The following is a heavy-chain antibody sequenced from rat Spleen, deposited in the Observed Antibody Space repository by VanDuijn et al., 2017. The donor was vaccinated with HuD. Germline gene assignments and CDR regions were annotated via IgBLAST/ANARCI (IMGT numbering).Heavy chain of an antibody. J-gene: IGHJ2*01. CDR3: ATDYYDGTYYYFDY. CDR2: IRSKANGYTT. CDR1: GFTFTDFY. Sequence: EVKLLESGGGLVQPGGSMRLSCAASGFTFTDFYMNWIRQPAGKAPEWLGFIRSKANGYTTEYNPSVKGRFTISRDNAKSTLSLQMDSLRSEDTATYYCATDYYDGTYYYFDYWGQGVMVTVSS. V-gene: IGHV7-7*01. D-gene: IGHD1-12*02.